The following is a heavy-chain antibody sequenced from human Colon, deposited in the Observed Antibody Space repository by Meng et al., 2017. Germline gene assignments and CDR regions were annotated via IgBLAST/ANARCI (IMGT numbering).Heavy chain of an antibody. Sequence: GGSLRLSCAASGFTFSDHYMDWVRQAPGKGLEWVGRARNKANNYSTQYAASVRDRFTISRDDSENSVYLQMNSLKSEDTAVYLCARSYYYDSSHYYVDAFDIWGQGTMVTVSS. J-gene: IGHJ3*02. CDR1: GFTFSDHY. CDR3: ARSYYYDSSHYYVDAFDI. CDR2: ARNKANNYST. D-gene: IGHD3-22*01. V-gene: IGHV3-72*01.